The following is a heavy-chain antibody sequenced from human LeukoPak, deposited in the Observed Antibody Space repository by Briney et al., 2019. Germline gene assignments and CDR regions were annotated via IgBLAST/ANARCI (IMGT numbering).Heavy chain of an antibody. CDR2: INHSGST. V-gene: IGHV4-34*01. CDR1: GGSFSGYY. Sequence: SETLSLTCAVYGGSFSGYYWSWIRQPPGKGLEWIGEINHSGSTNYNPSLKSRVTISVGTSKNQFSLKLSSVTAADTAVYYCARILNNCSSTSCYYFDYWGQGTLVTVSS. D-gene: IGHD2-2*01. CDR3: ARILNNCSSTSCYYFDY. J-gene: IGHJ4*02.